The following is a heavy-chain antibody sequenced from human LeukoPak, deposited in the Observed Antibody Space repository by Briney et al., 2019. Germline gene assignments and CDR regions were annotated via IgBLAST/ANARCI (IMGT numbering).Heavy chain of an antibody. Sequence: GGSLRLSCAASGFTFSSYAMSWVRQAPGEGLEWVAIIGGNGDNTYYADFVKGRFTISRDNSKNTLYLQMNSLRAEDTAIYYCARDPPSIRKAFDIWGQGTMITVS. CDR3: ARDPPSIRKAFDI. CDR1: GFTFSSYA. CDR2: IGGNGDNT. D-gene: IGHD5-12*01. J-gene: IGHJ3*02. V-gene: IGHV3-23*01.